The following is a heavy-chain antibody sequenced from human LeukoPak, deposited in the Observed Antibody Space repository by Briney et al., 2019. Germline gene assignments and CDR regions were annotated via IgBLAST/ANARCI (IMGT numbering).Heavy chain of an antibody. CDR3: ARRIVGATFMDY. CDR1: GFTFSIYA. V-gene: IGHV3-23*01. J-gene: IGHJ4*02. Sequence: GGSLRLSCAASGFTFSIYAMNWVRQAPGKGLEWVSVSGSGGSTYYADSVKGRFTISRDNSKNTLYLQMNSLGAEDTAVYYCARRIVGATFMDYWGQGTLVTVSS. CDR2: SGSGGST. D-gene: IGHD1-26*01.